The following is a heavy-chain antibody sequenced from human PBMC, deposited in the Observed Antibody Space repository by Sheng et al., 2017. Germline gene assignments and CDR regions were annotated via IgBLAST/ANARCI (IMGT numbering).Heavy chain of an antibody. CDR3: ARGTPVPPYYYYYYMDV. Sequence: QVQLVQSGAEVKKPGSSVKVSCKASGGTFSSYAISWVRQAPGQGLEWMGGIIPIFGTANYAQKFQGRVTIATGESTSTAYMELSSLRSEDTAVYYCARGTPVPPYYYYYYMDVWDKGPRSPSP. CDR1: GGTFSSYA. D-gene: IGHD1-1*01. V-gene: IGHV1-69*05. CDR2: IIPIFGTA. J-gene: IGHJ6*03.